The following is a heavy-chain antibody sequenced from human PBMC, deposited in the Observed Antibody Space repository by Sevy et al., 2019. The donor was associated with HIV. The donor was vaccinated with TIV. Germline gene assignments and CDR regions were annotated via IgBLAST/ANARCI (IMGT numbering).Heavy chain of an antibody. D-gene: IGHD4-17*01. V-gene: IGHV3-21*01. CDR1: GFTFSSYS. CDR3: ARDLNAYGDYGDYFDY. CDR2: ISSSSSYI. Sequence: GGSLRLSCAASGFTFSSYSMNWVRQAPGKGLEWVSSISSSSSYIYYADSVKGRFTISRDNAKNSLYLQMNSLRAEDTAVYYCARDLNAYGDYGDYFDYWGQGTLVIVSS. J-gene: IGHJ4*02.